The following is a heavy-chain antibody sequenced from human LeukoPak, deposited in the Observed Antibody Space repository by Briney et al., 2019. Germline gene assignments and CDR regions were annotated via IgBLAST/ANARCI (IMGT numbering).Heavy chain of an antibody. CDR1: GGSFGGSY. CDR3: ARVSISLFGVVTAHFDS. CDR2: INLSGST. J-gene: IGHJ4*02. Sequence: SETLSLTCGVSGGSFGGSYWGWIRQPPGKGLEWIGEINLSGSTNYNSSLTSRVTISLDTSKNQFSLNLRSVTTADTAVYYCARVSISLFGVVTAHFDSWGLGTLVAVSS. V-gene: IGHV4-34*01. D-gene: IGHD3-3*01.